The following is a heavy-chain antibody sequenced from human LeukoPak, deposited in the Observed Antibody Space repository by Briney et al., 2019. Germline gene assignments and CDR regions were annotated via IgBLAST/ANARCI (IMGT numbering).Heavy chain of an antibody. J-gene: IGHJ6*03. Sequence: GGSLRLSCAASGFTFSSYEMNWVRQAPGKGLEWVSYISSSGSTIYYADSVKGRFTISRDNSKNTLYLQMNSLRAEDTAVYYCARGCSSTSCRYYYYYMDVWGKGTTVTVSS. D-gene: IGHD2-2*01. V-gene: IGHV3-48*03. CDR3: ARGCSSTSCRYYYYYMDV. CDR2: ISSSGSTI. CDR1: GFTFSSYE.